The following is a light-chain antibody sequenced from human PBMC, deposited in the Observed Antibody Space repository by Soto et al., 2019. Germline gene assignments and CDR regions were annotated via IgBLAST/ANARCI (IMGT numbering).Light chain of an antibody. CDR2: DVN. J-gene: IGLJ2*01. Sequence: QSALTQPASVCGSPGQSITISCTGTSSDIGAYNFVSWYQQHPGKAPKLMLYDVNIRPSGVSNRFSGSKSGNTASLTISGLRAEDEADYYCTSWTTSTTMIFGGGTKLTVL. V-gene: IGLV2-14*03. CDR3: TSWTTSTTMI. CDR1: SSDIGAYNF.